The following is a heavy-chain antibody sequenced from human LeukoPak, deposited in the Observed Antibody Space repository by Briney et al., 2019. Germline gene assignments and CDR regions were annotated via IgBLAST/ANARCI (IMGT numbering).Heavy chain of an antibody. CDR2: IYYSGST. Sequence: SETLSLTCTVSGGSISSYYWSWIRQPPGKGLEWLGYIYYSGSTNYNPSLKSRVTISVDTSKNQFSLKLSSVTAADTAVYYCARGTTRYCSGGSCYSVRFQHWGQGTLVTVSS. D-gene: IGHD2-15*01. V-gene: IGHV4-59*12. CDR3: ARGTTRYCSGGSCYSVRFQH. J-gene: IGHJ1*01. CDR1: GGSISSYY.